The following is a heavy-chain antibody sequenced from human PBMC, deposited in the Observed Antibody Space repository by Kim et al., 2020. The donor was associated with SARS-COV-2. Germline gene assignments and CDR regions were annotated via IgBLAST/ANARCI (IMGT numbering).Heavy chain of an antibody. CDR1: GYTFTSYY. D-gene: IGHD6-13*01. CDR3: ARSGYSSSSDYYYGMDV. CDR2: INPSGGST. J-gene: IGHJ6*02. V-gene: IGHV1-46*01. Sequence: ASVKVSCKASGYTFTSYYMHWVRQAPGQGLEWMGIINPSGGSTSYAQKFQGRVTMTRDTSTSTVYMELSSLRSEDTAVYYCARSGYSSSSDYYYGMDVWGQGTTVTVSS.